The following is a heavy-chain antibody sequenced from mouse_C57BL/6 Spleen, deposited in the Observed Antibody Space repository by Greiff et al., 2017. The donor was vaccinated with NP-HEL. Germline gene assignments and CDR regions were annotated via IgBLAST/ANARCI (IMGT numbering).Heavy chain of an antibody. D-gene: IGHD2-5*01. V-gene: IGHV14-2*01. CDR3: ARDGYSNYVNYFDY. CDR2: IDPEDGET. J-gene: IGHJ2*01. Sequence: VQLKESGAELVKPGASVKLSCTASGFNIKDYYMHWVKQRTEQGLEWIGRIDPEDGETKYALKFQGKATITADTSSNTAYLQLSSLTSEDTAVYYCARDGYSNYVNYFDYWGQGTTLTVSS. CDR1: GFNIKDYY.